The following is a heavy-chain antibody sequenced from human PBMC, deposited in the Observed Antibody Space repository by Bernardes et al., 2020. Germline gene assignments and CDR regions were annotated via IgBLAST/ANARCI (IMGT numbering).Heavy chain of an antibody. V-gene: IGHV4-38-2*02. CDR1: RYSISSGYY. J-gene: IGHJ4*02. CDR2: VYHSGST. Sequence: SETLSLTCAVSRYSISSGYYWGWIRQPPGKGLEWIGSVYHSGSTYYNPSLKSRLTISVDTSRNQFSLKLNPVTAADTAVDYCARDDTYFHYWGQAARVTIS. D-gene: IGHD5-18*01. CDR3: ARDDTYFHY.